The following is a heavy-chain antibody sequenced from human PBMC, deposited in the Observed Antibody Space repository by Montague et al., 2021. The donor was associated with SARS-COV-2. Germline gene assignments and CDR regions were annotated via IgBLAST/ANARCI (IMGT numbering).Heavy chain of an antibody. CDR1: GVSVTDYY. V-gene: IGHV4-59*08. D-gene: IGHD3-16*01. J-gene: IGHJ4*02. CDR2: VLYNKGT. CDR3: LGHPHYDGFNGPPDF. Sequence: SETLSLTCTVSGVSVTDYYWSWIRQPPGKGLEWVGDVLYNKGTNFNPSLKSRVAISVDTSKNQFSLRLTSVTAADAAFYYCLGHPHYDGFNGPPDFWDQGTLVTVSS.